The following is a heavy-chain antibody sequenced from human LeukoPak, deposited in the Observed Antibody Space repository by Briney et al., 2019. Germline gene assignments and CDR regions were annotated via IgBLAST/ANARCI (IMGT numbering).Heavy chain of an antibody. V-gene: IGHV3-21*01. Sequence: AGSLTLSCAASGLTFSRYAMKWVRQAPGKGLEWVSCIGSSGSYMYYADSEKGRFTISRDNAKNSLYLQMDSLRAEDGAVYYCAREDYSSGNPTIDTWGQGTLVTVSS. CDR1: GLTFSRYA. CDR2: IGSSGSYM. D-gene: IGHD3-10*01. CDR3: AREDYSSGNPTIDT. J-gene: IGHJ5*02.